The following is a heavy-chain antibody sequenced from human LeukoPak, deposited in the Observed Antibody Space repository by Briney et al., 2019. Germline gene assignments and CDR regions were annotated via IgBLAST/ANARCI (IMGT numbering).Heavy chain of an antibody. CDR3: ATRAAAMRYFFDS. CDR2: ISSSSSYI. Sequence: GGSLRLSCAASGFTFSSYSMNWVRQAPGKGLEWVSSISSSSSYIYYADSVKGRFTISRDNAKNSLYLQMNSLRLEDTAVYYCATRAAAMRYFFDSWGQGTLVTVSS. V-gene: IGHV3-21*01. D-gene: IGHD2-2*01. CDR1: GFTFSSYS. J-gene: IGHJ4*02.